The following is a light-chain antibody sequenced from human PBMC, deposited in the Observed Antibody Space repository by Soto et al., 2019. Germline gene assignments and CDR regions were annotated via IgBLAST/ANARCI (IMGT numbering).Light chain of an antibody. V-gene: IGKV3-20*01. CDR1: QSVTNNY. CDR2: GAS. CDR3: QQYASSRT. J-gene: IGKJ1*01. Sequence: EIVLTQSPGTLSLSPGERATLSGRASQSVTNNYLAWFQQKPGQAPRLLMYGASSRATGIPDRFSGSGSGTDFTLTITRLEPEDFAVYYCQQYASSRTFGQGTKVEIK.